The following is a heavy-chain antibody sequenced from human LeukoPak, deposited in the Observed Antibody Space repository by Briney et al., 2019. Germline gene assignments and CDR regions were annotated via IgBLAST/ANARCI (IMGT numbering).Heavy chain of an antibody. CDR1: GGSFSGYY. D-gene: IGHD3-22*01. V-gene: IGHV4-34*01. CDR2: INHSGST. J-gene: IGHJ4*02. Sequence: SETLSLTCAVYGGSFSGYYWSWIRQPPGKGLEWIGEINHSGSTNYNPSLKSRVTISVDTSKNQFSLKLSSVTAADTAVYYCARDRSYYDSSGYDYWGQGTLVTVSS. CDR3: ARDRSYYDSSGYDY.